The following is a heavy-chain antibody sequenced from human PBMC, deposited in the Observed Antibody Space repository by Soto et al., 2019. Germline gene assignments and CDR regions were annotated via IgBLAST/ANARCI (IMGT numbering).Heavy chain of an antibody. CDR3: AKDLAGDGYFDY. Sequence: GGSLRLSCAASGFTFSSYGMHWFRQAPGKGLEWVAVISYDGSNKYYADSVKGRFTISRDNSKNTLYLQMNSLRAEDTAVYYCAKDLAGDGYFDYWGQGTLVTISS. D-gene: IGHD1-26*01. CDR2: ISYDGSNK. CDR1: GFTFSSYG. V-gene: IGHV3-30*18. J-gene: IGHJ4*02.